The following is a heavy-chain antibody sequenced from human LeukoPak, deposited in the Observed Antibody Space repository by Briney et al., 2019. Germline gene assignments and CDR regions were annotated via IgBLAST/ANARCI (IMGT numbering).Heavy chain of an antibody. V-gene: IGHV3-7*01. CDR3: TTLGYHLDS. CDR2: IRQDGSEK. CDR1: GFTFSTYW. J-gene: IGHJ4*02. Sequence: GGSLRLSCAASGFTFSTYWMSWVRQAPGKGLEWVATIRQDGSEKHYVDSVKGRFPISRDNARNSLYLQMNSLRAEDTALYYCTTLGYHLDSWGQGTLVTVSS. D-gene: IGHD3-22*01.